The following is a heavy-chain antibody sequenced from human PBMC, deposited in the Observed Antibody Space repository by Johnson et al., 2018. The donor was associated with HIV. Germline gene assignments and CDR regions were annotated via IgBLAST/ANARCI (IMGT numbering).Heavy chain of an antibody. CDR2: SRFDGDDT. D-gene: IGHD5-24*01. Sequence: VQLVESGGDLVQPGGSLRLSCAASGFTINNHWMHWVRQAPGKGLVYVSGSRFDGDDTMYEDSLQGRFTIPRDNARNKLYLQMNSLRADDTAVDYCVREDGAFDLWDQGTVVTVSS. V-gene: IGHV3-74*03. J-gene: IGHJ3*01. CDR3: VREDGAFDL. CDR1: GFTINNHW.